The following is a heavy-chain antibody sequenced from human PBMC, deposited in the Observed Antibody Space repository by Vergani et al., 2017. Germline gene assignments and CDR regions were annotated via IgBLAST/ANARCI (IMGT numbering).Heavy chain of an antibody. D-gene: IGHD6-6*01. CDR3: ARSIAARGALPDYYYYMDV. Sequence: QVQLVESGGGVVQPGRSPRLSCAASGFTFSSYAMHWVRQAPGKGLEWVAVISYDGSNKYYADSVKGRFTISRDNSKNTLYLQMNSLRAEDTAVYYCARSIAARGALPDYYYYMDVWGKGTTVTVSS. CDR2: ISYDGSNK. V-gene: IGHV3-30-3*01. CDR1: GFTFSSYA. J-gene: IGHJ6*03.